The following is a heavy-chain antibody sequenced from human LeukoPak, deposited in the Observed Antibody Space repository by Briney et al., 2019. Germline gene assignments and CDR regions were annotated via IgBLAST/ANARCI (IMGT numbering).Heavy chain of an antibody. CDR3: ARVRGGYNGFDY. CDR2: INPKSGGT. CDR1: VYTFTFYY. Sequence: GASVTVSCTASVYTFTFYYMHWVRQAPGQGLEWMGWINPKSGGTNYAQKFQGRVTMTRDTSISTAYMELSRLRSDDTAVYYCARVRGGYNGFDYWGQGTLVTVSS. D-gene: IGHD5-24*01. J-gene: IGHJ4*02. V-gene: IGHV1-2*02.